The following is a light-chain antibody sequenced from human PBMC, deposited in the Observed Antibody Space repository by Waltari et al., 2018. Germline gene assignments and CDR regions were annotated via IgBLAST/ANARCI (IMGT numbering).Light chain of an antibody. V-gene: IGKV1-39*01. J-gene: IGKJ1*01. CDR1: QKISSY. CDR2: DAS. Sequence: DIQMTQSPSSLSASVADRVTITCRASQKISSYLNWYQQKPGTAPRLLIYDASRSQSGVPSRFSGSGSGTDFTLTISSLQPEDFGTYYCQQTYTTPRTFGQGTKVETK. CDR3: QQTYTTPRT.